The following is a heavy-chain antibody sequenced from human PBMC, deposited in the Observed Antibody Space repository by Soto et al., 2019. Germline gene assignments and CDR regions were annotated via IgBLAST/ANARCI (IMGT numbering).Heavy chain of an antibody. Sequence: QVQLVESGGGVVQPGGSLRLSCEASGFTFSTYGMHWVRQAPGKGLEWVAVISQDGNTKLYADSVKGRFTISRDNSKNSLCLKMNGLRVEDTAVYYCFEQRSSGYWGRGTLVTVS. V-gene: IGHV3-30*03. J-gene: IGHJ4*02. CDR3: FEQRSSGY. CDR2: ISQDGNTK. CDR1: GFTFSTYG.